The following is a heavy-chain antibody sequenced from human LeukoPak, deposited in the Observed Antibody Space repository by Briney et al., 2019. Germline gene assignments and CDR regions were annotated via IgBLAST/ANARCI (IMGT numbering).Heavy chain of an antibody. CDR3: ARTVAATPDY. CDR2: INGGGDRT. V-gene: IGHV3-23*01. Sequence: GGSLRLSCEASGFTFSNYGMNWVRQAPGKGLEWVSSINGGGDRTYYANSLKGRFTISRDNAKNSLYLQMNSLRAEDTAVHYCARTVAATPDYWGQGTLVTVSS. D-gene: IGHD2-15*01. J-gene: IGHJ4*02. CDR1: GFTFSNYG.